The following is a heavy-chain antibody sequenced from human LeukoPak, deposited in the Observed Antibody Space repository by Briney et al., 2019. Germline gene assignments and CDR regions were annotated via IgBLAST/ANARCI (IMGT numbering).Heavy chain of an antibody. CDR2: ISSSGSTI. V-gene: IGHV3-48*04. CDR1: EFSVTAYS. D-gene: IGHD1-26*01. Sequence: GGSLTLSCIAPEFSVTAYSMNWVRQAPGKGLEWVSYISSSGSTIYYADSVKGRFTISRDNAKNSLYLQMNSLRAEDTAVYYCAKGRSGSHYDAFDIWGQGTMVTVSS. CDR3: AKGRSGSHYDAFDI. J-gene: IGHJ3*02.